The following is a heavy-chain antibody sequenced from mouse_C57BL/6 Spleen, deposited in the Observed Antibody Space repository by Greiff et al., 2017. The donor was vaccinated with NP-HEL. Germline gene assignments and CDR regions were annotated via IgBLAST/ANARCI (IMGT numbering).Heavy chain of an antibody. CDR1: GFTFSSYA. Sequence: EVKLQESGGGLVKPGGSLKLSCAASGFTFSSYAMSWVRQTPEKRLEWVATISDGGSYTYYPDNVKGRFTISRDNAKNNLYLQMSHLKSEDTAMYYCARDRYLGYFDYWGQGTTLTVSS. V-gene: IGHV5-4*01. CDR2: ISDGGSYT. J-gene: IGHJ2*01. D-gene: IGHD2-14*01. CDR3: ARDRYLGYFDY.